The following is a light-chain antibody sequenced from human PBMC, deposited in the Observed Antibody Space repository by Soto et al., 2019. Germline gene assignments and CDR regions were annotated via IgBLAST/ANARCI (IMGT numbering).Light chain of an antibody. CDR3: LSYAGSNTLVA. Sequence: QSVLTQPRSVSGSPGQSVTISCTGTSSDVGGYDYVSWYQQHPGKAPKLMIYDVTKRPSGVPDRFSGSKSGNTASLIISGLQAEDEADYYCLSYAGSNTLVAFGGGTKLTVL. CDR1: SSDVGGYDY. J-gene: IGLJ2*01. V-gene: IGLV2-11*01. CDR2: DVT.